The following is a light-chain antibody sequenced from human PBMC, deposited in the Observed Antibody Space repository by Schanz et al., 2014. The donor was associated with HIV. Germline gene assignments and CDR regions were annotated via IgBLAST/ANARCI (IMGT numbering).Light chain of an antibody. V-gene: IGLV4-69*01. Sequence: QAVVTQSPSASASLGSSVKFTCTLSSSHSSYAIAWHQQQPEKGPRYLMKLNSDGSHSKGDGIPDRFSGSSSGADRYLTISSLQSEDEADYYCQTWDSGIRVFGGGTKLTVL. CDR3: QTWDSGIRV. CDR1: SSHSSYA. J-gene: IGLJ3*02. CDR2: LNSDGSH.